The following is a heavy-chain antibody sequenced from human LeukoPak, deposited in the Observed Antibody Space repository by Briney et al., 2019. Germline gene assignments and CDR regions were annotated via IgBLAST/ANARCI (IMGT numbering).Heavy chain of an antibody. CDR3: ARGAEDFWSGYYYYHYMDV. Sequence: SETLSLTCTVSGGSISSGGYYWSWIRQPPGKGLEWIGYIYHSGSTYYNPSLKSRVTISVDRSKNEFSLKLSSVTAADTAVYYCARGAEDFWSGYYYYHYMDVWGKGTTVTVSS. V-gene: IGHV4-30-2*01. CDR1: GGSISSGGYY. CDR2: IYHSGST. J-gene: IGHJ6*03. D-gene: IGHD3-3*01.